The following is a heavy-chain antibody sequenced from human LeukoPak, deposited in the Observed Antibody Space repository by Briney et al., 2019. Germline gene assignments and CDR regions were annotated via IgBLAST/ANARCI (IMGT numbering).Heavy chain of an antibody. D-gene: IGHD3-10*01. CDR2: INSDGSST. Sequence: GGSLRLSCAASGFTFSSYWMHWVRQAPGKGLVWVSRINSDGSSTSYADSVKGRFTISRDNAKNTLYLQMNSLRAEDTAVYYCASHGSGSYYGAFDIWGQGTLVTVSS. V-gene: IGHV3-74*01. J-gene: IGHJ4*02. CDR3: ASHGSGSYYGAFDI. CDR1: GFTFSSYW.